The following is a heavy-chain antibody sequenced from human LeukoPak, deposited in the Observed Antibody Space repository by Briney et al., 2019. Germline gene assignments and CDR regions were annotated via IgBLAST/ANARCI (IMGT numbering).Heavy chain of an antibody. Sequence: PSETLSLTCTASGGSISSYYWNWIRQPPGKGLEWIGYIYYSGSTNYNPSLKSRVTILVDTSKNQFSLKLSSVTAADTAVYYCARGRYYDFGDYWGQGTLVTVSS. D-gene: IGHD3-3*01. CDR3: ARGRYYDFGDY. V-gene: IGHV4-59*01. CDR2: IYYSGST. CDR1: GGSISSYY. J-gene: IGHJ4*02.